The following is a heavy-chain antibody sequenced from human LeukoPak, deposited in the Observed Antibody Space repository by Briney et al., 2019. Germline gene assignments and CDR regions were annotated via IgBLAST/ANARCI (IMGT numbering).Heavy chain of an antibody. D-gene: IGHD3-22*01. J-gene: IGHJ3*02. Sequence: GRSLRLSCAASGFTFDDYAMHWVRQAPGKGLEWVSGISRNSGSIGYADSVKGRFTISRDNAKNSLYLQMNSLRAEDTALYYCAKDTRYDSSGYYYGAAFDIWGQGTMVTVSS. CDR3: AKDTRYDSSGYYYGAAFDI. CDR2: ISRNSGSI. CDR1: GFTFDDYA. V-gene: IGHV3-9*01.